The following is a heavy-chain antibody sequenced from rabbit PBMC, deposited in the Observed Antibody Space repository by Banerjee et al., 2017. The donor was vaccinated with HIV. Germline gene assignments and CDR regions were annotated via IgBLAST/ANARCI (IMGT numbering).Heavy chain of an antibody. J-gene: IGHJ4*01. V-gene: IGHV1S45*01. D-gene: IGHD8-1*01. CDR3: ARAGSGYRQFDL. CDR2: IYTGSGAT. Sequence: QEQLVESGGGLVQPEGSLTLTCTASGFSFRSDHDICWVRQAPGKGLEWIGCIYTGSGATYYANWAKGRFTISKTSSTTVTLQMTSLTAADTATYFCARAGSGYRQFDLGGPGTLVTVS. CDR1: GFSFRSDHD.